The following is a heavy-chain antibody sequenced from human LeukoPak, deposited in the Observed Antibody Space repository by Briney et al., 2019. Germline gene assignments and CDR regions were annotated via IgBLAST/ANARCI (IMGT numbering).Heavy chain of an antibody. Sequence: GGSLRLSCAASGFTFSTYAMTWVRQAPGKGLEWVSAIGGSGGRTYYADSVKGRFTISRDNSKNTLYLQMNSLRGDDTAAYYCAKALGVGAAGVSILDYWGQGTLVTVSS. V-gene: IGHV3-23*01. CDR2: IGGSGGRT. CDR3: AKALGVGAAGVSILDY. CDR1: GFTFSTYA. J-gene: IGHJ4*02. D-gene: IGHD6-13*01.